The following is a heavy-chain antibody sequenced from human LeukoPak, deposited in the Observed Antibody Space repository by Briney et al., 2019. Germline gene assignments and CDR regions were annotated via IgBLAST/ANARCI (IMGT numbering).Heavy chain of an antibody. J-gene: IGHJ4*02. CDR3: MAESSSPWEGY. CDR2: IKEDGSVK. CDR1: GFTFSRHW. Sequence: GGSLGLSCADSGFTFSRHWMDWVHQAPGKGLEWVANIKEDGSVKNYVDSVKGRFTISRDNAKNSLYLQMNSLRAEDTAVYYCMAESSSPWEGYWGQGTLVTVSS. D-gene: IGHD6-6*01. V-gene: IGHV3-7*01.